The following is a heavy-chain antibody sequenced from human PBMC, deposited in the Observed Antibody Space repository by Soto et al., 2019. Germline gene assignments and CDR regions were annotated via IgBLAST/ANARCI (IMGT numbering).Heavy chain of an antibody. D-gene: IGHD1-26*01. J-gene: IGHJ1*01. CDR2: IYWYDAK. CDR1: GFSLTTSGVG. CDR3: AHKGDGSSGFKY. Sequence: QITLKESGPTLVKPTQTLTLTCTFSGFSLTTSGVGVGWIRQPPGKALERLALIYWYDAKRDRPSLKSRLTITKDYSRNQVVLTMTNMDPVDTATYDCAHKGDGSSGFKYWGQGTLFTVSS. V-gene: IGHV2-5*01.